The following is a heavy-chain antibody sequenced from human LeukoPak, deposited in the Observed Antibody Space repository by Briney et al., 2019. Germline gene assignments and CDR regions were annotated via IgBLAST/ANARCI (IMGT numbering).Heavy chain of an antibody. V-gene: IGHV5-51*01. CDR3: ARPLHPTYYYDSSADGGAFDI. Sequence: GESLKISCKGSGYSFTSYLIGWVRQMPGKGLEWMGIIYPGDSDTRYSPSFQGQVTISADKSISTAYLQWSSLKASDTAMYYCARPLHPTYYYDSSADGGAFDIWGQGTMVTVSS. J-gene: IGHJ3*02. D-gene: IGHD3-22*01. CDR1: GYSFTSYL. CDR2: IYPGDSDT.